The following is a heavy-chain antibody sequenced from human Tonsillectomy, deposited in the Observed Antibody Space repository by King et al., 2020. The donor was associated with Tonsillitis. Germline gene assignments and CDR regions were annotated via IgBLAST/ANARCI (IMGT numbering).Heavy chain of an antibody. CDR1: GFTFSSYS. CDR3: AREVVVVPAATFDY. Sequence: QLVQSGGGLVQPGGSLRLSCAASGFTFSSYSMNWVRQAPGKGLEWVSYISSSSTIYYADSVKGRFTISRDNAKNSLYLQMNSLRAEDTAVYYCAREVVVVPAATFDYWGQGTLVTVSS. J-gene: IGHJ4*02. V-gene: IGHV3-48*01. D-gene: IGHD2-2*01. CDR2: ISSSSTI.